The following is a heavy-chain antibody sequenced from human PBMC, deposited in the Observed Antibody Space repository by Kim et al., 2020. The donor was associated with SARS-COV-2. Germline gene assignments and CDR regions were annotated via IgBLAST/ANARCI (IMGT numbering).Heavy chain of an antibody. D-gene: IGHD6-13*01. Sequence: SETLSLTCTVSGGSISSSSYYWGWIRQPPGKGLEWIGSISYSGSTYYNPSLRSRVTISVDTSKNQFSLKLSSVTAADTAVYYCARSTSSSWYWFDPWGQGTLVTVSS. CDR1: GGSISSSSYY. CDR3: ARSTSSSWYWFDP. V-gene: IGHV4-39*01. CDR2: ISYSGST. J-gene: IGHJ5*02.